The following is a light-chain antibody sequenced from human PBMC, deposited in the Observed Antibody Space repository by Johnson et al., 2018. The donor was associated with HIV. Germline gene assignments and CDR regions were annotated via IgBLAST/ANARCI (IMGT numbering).Light chain of an antibody. CDR3: GTWDSSLIAGPFF. Sequence: QSVLTQPPSVSAAPGQKVTISCSGSSSNIGNNYVSWYQQLPGTAPKLLIYDNNKRPSGIPDRFSGSKSGTSATLGITGLQTGDAADYYCGTWDSSLIAGPFFVETGTQVTVL. CDR1: SSNIGNNY. CDR2: DNN. J-gene: IGLJ1*01. V-gene: IGLV1-51*01.